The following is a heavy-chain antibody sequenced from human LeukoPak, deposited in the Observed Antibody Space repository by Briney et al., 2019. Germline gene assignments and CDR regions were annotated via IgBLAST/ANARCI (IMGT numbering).Heavy chain of an antibody. CDR2: IYHSGST. CDR1: GYSISSGYY. D-gene: IGHD1-26*01. Sequence: SETLSLTFTVSGYSISSGYYWGWIRQPPGKGLEWIGSIYHSGSTYYNPSLKSRVTISVDTSKNQFSLKLSSVTAADTAVYYCAREGGSYDFDYWGQGTLVTVSS. CDR3: AREGGSYDFDY. V-gene: IGHV4-38-2*02. J-gene: IGHJ4*02.